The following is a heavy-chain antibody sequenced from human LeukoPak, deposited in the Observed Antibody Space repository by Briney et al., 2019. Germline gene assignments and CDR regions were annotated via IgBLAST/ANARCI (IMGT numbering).Heavy chain of an antibody. V-gene: IGHV3-23*01. CDR2: ISTSGRST. CDR3: ARDSGMTAADDY. D-gene: IGHD6-13*01. Sequence: PGGSLRLSCAASGFTFSTYAMSWVRQAPGKGLEWVSTISTSGRSTYYAGTVKGRFTISRDNSKNTLFLQMNSLRAEDTAVYYCARDSGMTAADDYWGQGTLVTVSS. CDR1: GFTFSTYA. J-gene: IGHJ4*02.